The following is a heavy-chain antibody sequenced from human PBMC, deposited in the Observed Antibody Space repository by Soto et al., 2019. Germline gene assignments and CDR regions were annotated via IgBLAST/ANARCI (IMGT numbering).Heavy chain of an antibody. CDR1: GYTFTRYY. V-gene: IGHV1-46*03. J-gene: IGHJ4*02. CDR2: INPNGGST. Sequence: QVQLVQSGPEVKKPGASVKVSCKASGYTFTRYYMHWVRQAPGQGLEWMGIINPNGGSTSYAQKFQGRVTMTRDTSTSTVYRELSSLRSEDTAVYYCAREGVPYGGTYYFDYWGQGTLVTVSS. CDR3: AREGVPYGGTYYFDY. D-gene: IGHD1-1*01.